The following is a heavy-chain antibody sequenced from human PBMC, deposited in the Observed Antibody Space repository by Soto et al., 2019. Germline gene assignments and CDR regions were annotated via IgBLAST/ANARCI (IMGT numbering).Heavy chain of an antibody. CDR2: MSGSGSNA. V-gene: IGHV3-23*01. CDR3: AKAYIPRSPYFDY. J-gene: IGHJ4*02. Sequence: GGSLRLSCAASGFTFSSYAMHWVRQAPGKGLEWVSSMSGSGSNAYYADSVKGRFTISRDNSKNTVYLQMNSLRAEDTAVYYCAKAYIPRSPYFDYWGQGTLVTVSS. CDR1: GFTFSSYA. D-gene: IGHD2-2*02.